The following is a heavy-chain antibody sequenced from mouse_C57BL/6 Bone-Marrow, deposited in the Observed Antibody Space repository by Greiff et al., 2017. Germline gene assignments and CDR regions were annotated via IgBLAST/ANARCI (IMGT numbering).Heavy chain of an antibody. D-gene: IGHD2-3*01. CDR3: ARWGGYYGY. CDR2: IYPSDSET. CDR1: GYTFTSYW. V-gene: IGHV1-61*01. J-gene: IGHJ2*01. Sequence: QVQLQQPGAELVRPGSSVQLSCKASGYTFTSYWMDWVKQRPGQGLEWIGNIYPSDSETHYNHKFKDKATLTVDKSSSTAYMQLSSLTSEDSAVYYCARWGGYYGYWGQGTTLTVSS.